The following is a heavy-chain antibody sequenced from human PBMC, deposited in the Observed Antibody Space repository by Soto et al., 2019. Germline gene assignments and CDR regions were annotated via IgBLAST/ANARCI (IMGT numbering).Heavy chain of an antibody. CDR1: GGSFSDDASSSDWY. V-gene: IGHV4-34*01. D-gene: IGHD3-3*01. CDR3: AGPTIFGVVDDRTYGMDV. CDR2: IDRSGRT. J-gene: IGHJ6*02. Sequence: TSENLSLTCAVYGGSFSDDASSSDWYWNWIRQSPGKGLEWIGEIDRSGRTKYNPSLKSRVSISVDTSKRHFSLKLSSVTAADTAVYYCAGPTIFGVVDDRTYGMDVWGQGTTVTVSS.